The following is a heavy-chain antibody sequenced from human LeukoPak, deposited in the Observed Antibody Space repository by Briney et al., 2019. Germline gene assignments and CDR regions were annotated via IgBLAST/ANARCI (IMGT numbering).Heavy chain of an antibody. CDR2: IYHRGTT. J-gene: IGHJ6*03. V-gene: IGHV4-30-2*01. D-gene: IGHD5-24*01. CDR3: ARVRDPYYYYMDV. Sequence: SSQTLSLTCTVSGGSIGIDDYYWTWIRQPPGKGLEWIGYIYHRGTTYYNPSLESRVTISVDRSKNQFSLKLSSVTAADTAMFYCARVRDPYYYYMDVWGKGTTVTVSS. CDR1: GGSIGIDDYY.